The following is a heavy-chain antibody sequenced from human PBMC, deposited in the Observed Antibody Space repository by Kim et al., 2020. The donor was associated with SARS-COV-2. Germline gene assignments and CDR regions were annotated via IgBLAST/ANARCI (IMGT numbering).Heavy chain of an antibody. CDR3: ARTQEVAYSYGYYFDS. J-gene: IGHJ4*02. V-gene: IGHV3-53*04. CDR2: IYSATTT. CDR1: GFSVSSHY. D-gene: IGHD5-18*01. Sequence: GGSLRLSCVAAGFSVSSHYMTWVRQTPGKGLEWVSTIYSATTTAYYAASVKGRFTISRRTSENTLYLQMNSLRPEDSAAYYCARTQEVAYSYGYYFDSWGPGTLVTVSS.